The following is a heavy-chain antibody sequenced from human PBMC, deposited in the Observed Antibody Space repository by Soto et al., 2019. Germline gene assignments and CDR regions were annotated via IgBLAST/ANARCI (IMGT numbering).Heavy chain of an antibody. V-gene: IGHV4-59*01. D-gene: IGHD3-3*01. CDR3: ASTIIWSGYPRVYYYYGMDV. CDR1: GGSISSYY. CDR2: IYYSGST. Sequence: SETLSLTCTVSGGSISSYYWSWIRQPPGKGLEWIGYIYYSGSTSYNPSLKSRVTISVDTSKNQFSLKLSSVTAADTAVYYCASTIIWSGYPRVYYYYGMDVWGQGNTVTVSS. J-gene: IGHJ6*02.